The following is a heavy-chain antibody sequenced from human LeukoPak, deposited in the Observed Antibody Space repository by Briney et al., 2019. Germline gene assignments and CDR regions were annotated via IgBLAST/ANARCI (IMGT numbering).Heavy chain of an antibody. Sequence: GGSLRLSCTTSGFTLRSYERSWVRQSPGTGLEWVSYISDVGTTYYADSVKSRFTISRDNAKNSLFLQMNSLTAEATAVYFCARENSGYDGGFDYWGQGTLVTVSS. V-gene: IGHV3-48*03. D-gene: IGHD5-12*01. CDR1: GFTLRSYE. CDR3: ARENSGYDGGFDY. CDR2: ISDVGTT. J-gene: IGHJ4*02.